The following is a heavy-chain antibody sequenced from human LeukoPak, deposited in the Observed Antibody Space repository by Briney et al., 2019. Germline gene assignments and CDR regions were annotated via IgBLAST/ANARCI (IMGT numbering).Heavy chain of an antibody. Sequence: VASVKVSCKASGYTFTSYAMHWVRQAPGQRLEWMGWINAGNGNTKYSQKFQGRVTITRDTSASTAYMELSSLRSEDTAVHYCARDYWLGGYYGSGTCFDYWGQGTLVTVSS. J-gene: IGHJ4*02. CDR2: INAGNGNT. CDR3: ARDYWLGGYYGSGTCFDY. V-gene: IGHV1-3*01. D-gene: IGHD3-10*01. CDR1: GYTFTSYA.